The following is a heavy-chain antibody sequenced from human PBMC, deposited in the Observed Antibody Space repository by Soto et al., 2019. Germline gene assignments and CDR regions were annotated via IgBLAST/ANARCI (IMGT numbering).Heavy chain of an antibody. CDR2: IYYSGNT. CDR3: AIGVYDYWSGYYAGSGLDV. D-gene: IGHD3-3*01. CDR1: GDSMSPFY. Sequence: QEPLQESGPGLVKPSATLSLTCTVSGDSMSPFYWNWIRQSPGKGLEWIGYIYYSGNTNYNPSLKSRVAISVDTSKNQFYLKLSSVTAAATAVYYCAIGVYDYWSGYYAGSGLDVWGQGNTVTVSS. J-gene: IGHJ6*02. V-gene: IGHV4-59*13.